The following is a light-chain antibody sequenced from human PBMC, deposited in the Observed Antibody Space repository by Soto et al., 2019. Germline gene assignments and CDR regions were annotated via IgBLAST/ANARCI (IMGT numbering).Light chain of an antibody. CDR1: QSLLHSHGYT. Sequence: DILMTQIPVSLAVTPGERASICGKACQSLLHSHGYTLARYQQKPGQAPRLLIYGASTRATGIPARVSGSGSGTDFSLTIRRLEPDDFAVYYCQKYWNFWRFGQGTKVDI. CDR2: GAS. CDR3: QKYWNFWR. V-gene: IGKV3-20*01. J-gene: IGKJ1*01.